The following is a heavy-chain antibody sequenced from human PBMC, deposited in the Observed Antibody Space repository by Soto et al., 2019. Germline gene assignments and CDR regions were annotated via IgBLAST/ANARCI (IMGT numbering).Heavy chain of an antibody. CDR2: INPSGGST. Sequence: QVQLVQSGAEVKKPGASVKVSCKSSGYTFTSYYMHWVRQAPGQGLEWMGIINPSGGSTSYAQKCQGRVPMTRDTSTSTVYMELSSLRSEDTAVYYCARDWVGGSGSRPLCYCGMDVWGQGTTVTVSS. V-gene: IGHV1-46*01. CDR3: ARDWVGGSGSRPLCYCGMDV. CDR1: GYTFTSYY. J-gene: IGHJ6*02. D-gene: IGHD3-10*01.